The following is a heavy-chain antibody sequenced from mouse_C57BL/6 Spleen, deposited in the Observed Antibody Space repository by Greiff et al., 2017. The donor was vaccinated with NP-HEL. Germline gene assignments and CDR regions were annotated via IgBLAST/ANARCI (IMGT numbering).Heavy chain of an antibody. D-gene: IGHD2-4*01. V-gene: IGHV3-6*01. Sequence: EVQVVESGPGLVKPSQSLSLTCSVTGYSITSGYYWNWIRQFPGNKLEWMGYISYDGSNNYNPSLKNRISITRDTSKNQFFLKLNSVTTEDTATYYCAVYDYASYYFDYWGQGTTLTVSS. J-gene: IGHJ2*01. CDR1: GYSITSGYY. CDR2: ISYDGSN. CDR3: AVYDYASYYFDY.